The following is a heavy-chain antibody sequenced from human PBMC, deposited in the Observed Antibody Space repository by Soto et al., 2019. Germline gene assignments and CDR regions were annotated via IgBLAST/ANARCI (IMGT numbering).Heavy chain of an antibody. D-gene: IGHD2-2*01. V-gene: IGHV4-31*03. J-gene: IGHJ6*02. CDR2: IYYSGST. CDR3: ASNIVLVPAAIPRYYYYGMDV. Sequence: QVQLQESGPGLVKPSQTLSLTCTVSGGSISSGGYYWSWIRQHPGKGLEWIGYIYYSGSTYYNPSLKIRVTISVDTSKNQFSLKLSSVTAADTAVYYCASNIVLVPAAIPRYYYYGMDVWGQGTTVTVSS. CDR1: GGSISSGGYY.